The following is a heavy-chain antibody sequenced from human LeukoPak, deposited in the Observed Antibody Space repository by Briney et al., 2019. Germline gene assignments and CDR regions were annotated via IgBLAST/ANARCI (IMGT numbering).Heavy chain of an antibody. D-gene: IGHD3-9*01. Sequence: GASVKVSCKASGYTFTSYYMHWVRQAPGQGRGWMGIINLSGGSTSYAQKFQGRVTMTRDMSTSTVYMELSRLRAQDTAVYYCRLYILTGYSSDDAFDIWGKGTMVTVSS. CDR1: GYTFTSYY. V-gene: IGHV1-46*01. CDR2: INLSGGST. CDR3: RLYILTGYSSDDAFDI. J-gene: IGHJ3*02.